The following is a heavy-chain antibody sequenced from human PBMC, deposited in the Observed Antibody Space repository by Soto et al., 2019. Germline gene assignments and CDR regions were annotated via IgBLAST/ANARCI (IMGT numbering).Heavy chain of an antibody. CDR3: AKDNSRLTVLEPITLFDF. Sequence: LRLSCAASGFTYSDYGIHWVRQAPAKGLEWVAFISYDGTNKYYANSVRGRFTISRDNSRNTLYLQMNSLRAEDTAVYYCAKDNSRLTVLEPITLFDFWGQGTLVTVSS. J-gene: IGHJ4*02. D-gene: IGHD2-8*01. CDR1: GFTYSDYG. V-gene: IGHV3-30*18. CDR2: ISYDGTNK.